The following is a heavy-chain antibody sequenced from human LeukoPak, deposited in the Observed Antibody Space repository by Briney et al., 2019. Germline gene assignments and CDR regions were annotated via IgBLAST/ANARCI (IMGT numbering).Heavy chain of an antibody. V-gene: IGHV1-8*02. D-gene: IGHD5-18*01. Sequence: ASVKVSCKASGGTFSSYAISWVRQAPGQGLEWMGWMNPDTGNTVYAQKFQGRVTMTRDTSIKTAYMELSSLRSEDTAVYFCARGMDTAFWGQGTLVTVSS. CDR1: GGTFSSYA. J-gene: IGHJ4*02. CDR2: MNPDTGNT. CDR3: ARGMDTAF.